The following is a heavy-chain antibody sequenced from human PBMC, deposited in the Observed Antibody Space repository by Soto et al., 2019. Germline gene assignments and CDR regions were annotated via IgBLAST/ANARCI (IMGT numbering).Heavy chain of an antibody. CDR1: GFTVSSKY. CDR2: IQSGGTT. Sequence: EVQLVESGGGLVQPGGSLRLSCAASGFTVSSKYMSWVRQAPGKGLEWVSLIQSGGTTYYADSVKGRFTISRDSSENTLHLQMDSLRAEDTAVYYCARDDVLCDGGSCYGVTMDVWGKGTTVTVSS. V-gene: IGHV3-66*01. J-gene: IGHJ6*03. D-gene: IGHD2-15*01. CDR3: ARDDVLCDGGSCYGVTMDV.